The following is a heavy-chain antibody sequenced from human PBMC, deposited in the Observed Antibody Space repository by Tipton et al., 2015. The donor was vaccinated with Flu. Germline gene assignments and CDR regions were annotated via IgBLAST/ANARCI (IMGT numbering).Heavy chain of an antibody. D-gene: IGHD1-1*01. V-gene: IGHV3-21*01. Sequence: QLVQSGGGLVPPGASLRLSCTASGFPFSSYSMNWVRQAPGKGLEWVASISRSSTYIYYADSVEGRFTISRDDARNSVYLQMYSLRADDTAVYYCVYWTGDYWGQGTLVTVSS. CDR3: VYWTGDY. J-gene: IGHJ4*02. CDR2: ISRSSTYI. CDR1: GFPFSSYS.